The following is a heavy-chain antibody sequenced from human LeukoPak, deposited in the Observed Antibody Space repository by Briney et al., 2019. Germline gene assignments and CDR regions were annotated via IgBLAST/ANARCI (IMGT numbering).Heavy chain of an antibody. D-gene: IGHD3-10*01. J-gene: IGHJ4*02. CDR2: ISWNSGSI. Sequence: GGSLRLSCAASGFTFDDYAMHWVRQAPGKGLEWVSGISWNSGSIGYADSVKGRFTISRDNAKNTLYLQMNSLRAEDTAVYYCASRGTMAPDYWGQGTLVTVSS. CDR1: GFTFDDYA. V-gene: IGHV3-9*01. CDR3: ASRGTMAPDY.